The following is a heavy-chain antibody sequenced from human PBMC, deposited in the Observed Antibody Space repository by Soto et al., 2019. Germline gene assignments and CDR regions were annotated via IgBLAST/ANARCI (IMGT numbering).Heavy chain of an antibody. Sequence: QVQLQQWGAGLLKPSETLSLTCAVYGGSFSGYYWSWXXXXXGXXXEWIGEINHSGSTNYNPSLKSRVTISVDTSKNQFSLKXSXXXXXXTXXXXXXRGXXLXYXXSXSXXGNWFDPWGQGTLVTVSS. V-gene: IGHV4-34*01. CDR1: GGSFSGYY. D-gene: IGHD2-2*01. CDR3: XRGXXLXYXXSXSXXGNWFDP. CDR2: INHSGST. J-gene: IGHJ5*02.